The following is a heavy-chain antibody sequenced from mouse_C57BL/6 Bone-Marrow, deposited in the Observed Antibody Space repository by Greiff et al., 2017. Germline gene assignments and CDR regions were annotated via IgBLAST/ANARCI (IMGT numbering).Heavy chain of an antibody. Sequence: EVQLVESGGGLVKPGGSLKLSCAASGFTFSSYAMSWVRQTPEKRLEWVATISDGGSYTYYPDNVKGRFTISRDNAKNNLYLQMSHLKSEDTAMYYCARDNYWYVDVWGTGTTVTVSS. CDR2: ISDGGSYT. V-gene: IGHV5-4*01. CDR3: ARDNYWYVDV. CDR1: GFTFSSYA. J-gene: IGHJ1*03.